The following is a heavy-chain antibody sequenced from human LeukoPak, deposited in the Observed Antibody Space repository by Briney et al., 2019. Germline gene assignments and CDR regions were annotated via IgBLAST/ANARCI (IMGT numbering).Heavy chain of an antibody. D-gene: IGHD2-8*01. V-gene: IGHV1-2*02. CDR2: INPNSGGT. CDR1: GYTFTGYY. CDR3: ARDDTPLLLVDY. J-gene: IGHJ4*02. Sequence: VSVKVSCKASGYTFTGYYMHWVRQAPGQGLEWMGWINPNSGGTNYAQKFQGRVTMTRDTSISTAYMELSRLRSDDTAVYYCARDDTPLLLVDYWGQGTLVTVSS.